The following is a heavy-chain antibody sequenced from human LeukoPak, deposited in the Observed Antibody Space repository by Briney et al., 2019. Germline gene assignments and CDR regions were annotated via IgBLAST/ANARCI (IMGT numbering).Heavy chain of an antibody. CDR2: IYTSGST. CDR3: ARAPKRITMVRGVITPFYFDY. Sequence: SETLSLTCTVSGGSISSGSYYWSWIRQPAGKGLEWIGRIYTSGSTNYNPSLKSRVTISVDTSKNQFSLKLSSVTAADTAVYYCARAPKRITMVRGVITPFYFDYWGQGTLVTVSS. D-gene: IGHD3-10*01. J-gene: IGHJ4*02. V-gene: IGHV4-61*02. CDR1: GGSISSGSYY.